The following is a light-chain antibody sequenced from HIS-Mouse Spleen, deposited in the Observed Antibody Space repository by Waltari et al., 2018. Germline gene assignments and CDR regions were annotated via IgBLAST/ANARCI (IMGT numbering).Light chain of an antibody. CDR1: QGISSY. CDR2: AAS. CDR3: QQLNSYPPT. J-gene: IGKJ1*01. Sequence: DIQLTQSPSFLSASVGDRVTITFRASQGISSYLAWSQQKPGKAPKLLIYAASPLQSGVPSRFSGSGSGTEFTLTISSLQPEDFATYYCQQLNSYPPTFGQGTKVEIK. V-gene: IGKV1-9*01.